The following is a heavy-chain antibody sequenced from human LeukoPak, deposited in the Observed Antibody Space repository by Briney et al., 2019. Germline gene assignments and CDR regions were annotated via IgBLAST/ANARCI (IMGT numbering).Heavy chain of an antibody. CDR1: GFTFSSYS. J-gene: IGHJ4*02. V-gene: IGHV3-21*01. D-gene: IGHD5-18*01. Sequence: GSLRLSCAASGFTFSSYSMNWVRQAPGKGLEWVSSISSSSSYIYSADSVKGRFTISRDNAKNSLYLQMNSLRAEDTAVYYCARDAGYGYDRFDYWGQGTQVTVSS. CDR2: ISSSSSYI. CDR3: ARDAGYGYDRFDY.